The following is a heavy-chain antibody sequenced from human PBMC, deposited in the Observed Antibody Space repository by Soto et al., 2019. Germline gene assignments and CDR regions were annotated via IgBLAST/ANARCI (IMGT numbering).Heavy chain of an antibody. CDR2: ISGSGGST. J-gene: IGHJ2*01. D-gene: IGHD6-13*01. Sequence: PGGSLRLSCAASGFTFSSYAMSWARQAPGKGLEWVSAISGSGGSTYYADSVKGRFTISRDNSKNTLYVQMDSLRAEDTAVYYCAKGIASKTRPLGKYFDLWGRGTLVTVSS. CDR1: GFTFSSYA. V-gene: IGHV3-23*01. CDR3: AKGIASKTRPLGKYFDL.